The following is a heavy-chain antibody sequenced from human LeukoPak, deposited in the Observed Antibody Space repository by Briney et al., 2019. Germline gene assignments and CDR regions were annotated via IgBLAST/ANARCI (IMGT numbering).Heavy chain of an antibody. CDR1: GYTFTSYG. CDR3: ARDRVMLDLGYCSGTSGPPPDWFDP. J-gene: IGHJ5*02. D-gene: IGHD2-2*01. Sequence: GASVKVSCKASGYTFTSYGISWVRQAPGQGLEWMGWISAYNGNTNYAQNLQGRGTMTTDTSTSTAYMELRSLTSDDTAVFYCARDRVMLDLGYCSGTSGPPPDWFDPWRQGTLVTVSS. V-gene: IGHV1-18*01. CDR2: ISAYNGNT.